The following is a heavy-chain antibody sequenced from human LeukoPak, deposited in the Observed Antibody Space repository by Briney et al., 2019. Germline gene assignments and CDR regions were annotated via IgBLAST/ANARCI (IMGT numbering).Heavy chain of an antibody. V-gene: IGHV4-39*01. Sequence: SETLSLTCTVSDDSIRSSAYYWGWIRQPPGKGLEWIGSIYYSGSTYYNPSLKSRVTISIDTSKNQFSLKLSSVTAADTAVYYCASEPYGSGSFLGAFDIWGQGTMVTVSS. CDR2: IYYSGST. CDR1: DDSIRSSAYY. J-gene: IGHJ3*02. D-gene: IGHD3-10*01. CDR3: ASEPYGSGSFLGAFDI.